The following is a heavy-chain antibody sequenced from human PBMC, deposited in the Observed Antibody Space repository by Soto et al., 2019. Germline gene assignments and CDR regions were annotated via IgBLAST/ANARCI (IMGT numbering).Heavy chain of an antibody. CDR1: GFTFVSYS. J-gene: IGHJ1*01. D-gene: IGHD2-2*01. CDR2: ISGSGDNT. V-gene: IGHV3-23*01. Sequence: PGGSLRLSCAASGFTFVSYSMSWVRQAPGKGLEWVSGISGSGDNTYHADSVKGRFTISRDNPKNTLYLQMNSLRAEDTAVYYCAKDRCSSTSCRLFPTTQGKGIWGQGTLVTVSS. CDR3: AKDRCSSTSCRLFPTTQGKGI.